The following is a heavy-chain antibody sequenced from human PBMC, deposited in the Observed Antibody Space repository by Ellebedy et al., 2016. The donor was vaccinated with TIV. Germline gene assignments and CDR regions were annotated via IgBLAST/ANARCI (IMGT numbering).Heavy chain of an antibody. V-gene: IGHV1-8*02. CDR2: MNANSSNT. Sequence: ASVKVSCXASGYTFSNYGITWVRQATGQGLEWMGLMNANSSNTGYAQKFQGRVTMTRNISISTAYMEVNSLRSDDTAVYYCARGRREAGTTFVDYWGQGTLVTVSS. CDR3: ARGRREAGTTFVDY. D-gene: IGHD1-7*01. CDR1: GYTFSNYG. J-gene: IGHJ4*02.